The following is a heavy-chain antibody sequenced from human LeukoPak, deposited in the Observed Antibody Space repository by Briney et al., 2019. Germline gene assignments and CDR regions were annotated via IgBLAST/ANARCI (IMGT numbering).Heavy chain of an antibody. V-gene: IGHV1-46*01. CDR1: GYTFTSYY. CDR3: ARATKVVLTGDKSPGGY. J-gene: IGHJ4*02. CDR2: INPSGGST. D-gene: IGHD7-27*01. Sequence: ASVKVSCKASGYTFTSYYMHWERQAPGQGLEWMGIINPSGGSTSYAQKFQGRVTMTRDTSTSTVYMELSSLRSEDTAVYYCARATKVVLTGDKSPGGYWGQGTLVTVSS.